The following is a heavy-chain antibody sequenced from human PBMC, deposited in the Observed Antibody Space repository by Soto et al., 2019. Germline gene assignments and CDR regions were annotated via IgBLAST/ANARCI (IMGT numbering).Heavy chain of an antibody. J-gene: IGHJ4*02. V-gene: IGHV3-23*01. CDR3: AKVVVRGDTGIAIHFDY. CDR2: ISGSGGST. Sequence: GGSLRLSCAASGFTFSSYAMSWVRQAPGKGLEWVSAISGSGGSTYYADSVKGRFTISRDKSKNTLYLQMNSLRAEDTAVYYCAKVVVRGDTGIAIHFDYWGQGTLVTVSS. CDR1: GFTFSSYA. D-gene: IGHD5-18*01.